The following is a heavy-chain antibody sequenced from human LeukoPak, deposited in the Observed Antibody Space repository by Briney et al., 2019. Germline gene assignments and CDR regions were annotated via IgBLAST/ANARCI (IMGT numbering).Heavy chain of an antibody. CDR1: GGSFSGYY. CDR3: ARGGRGWYYMDV. D-gene: IGHD6-19*01. V-gene: IGHV4-34*01. CDR2: INHSGST. Sequence: SETLSLTCAVYGGSFSGYYWSWIRQPPGKGLEWIGEINHSGSTNYNPSLKSRVTISVDTPKNQFSLKLSSVTAADTAVYYCARGGRGWYYMDVWGKGTTVTVSS. J-gene: IGHJ6*03.